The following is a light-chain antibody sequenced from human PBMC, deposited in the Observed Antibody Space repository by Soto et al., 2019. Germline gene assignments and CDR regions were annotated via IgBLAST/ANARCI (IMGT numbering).Light chain of an antibody. CDR2: EVV. CDR1: KNDIGVYDF. V-gene: IGLV2-8*01. J-gene: IGLJ1*01. Sequence: ALTQPPSASGSPGQSVTISCTGTKNDIGVYDFVSWCQHHLGKAPRLIIYEVVQRPSGVPDRFSGSKSGNTASLTVSGLQAADEADYFCKSYAGSNTYVFGSGTKVTV. CDR3: KSYAGSNTYV.